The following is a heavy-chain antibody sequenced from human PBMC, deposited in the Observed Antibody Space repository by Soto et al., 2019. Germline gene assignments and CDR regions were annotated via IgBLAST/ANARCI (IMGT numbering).Heavy chain of an antibody. CDR2: ISGSGNYT. Sequence: GGSLRLSCAASGFTFSTYSMNWVRHAPGKGLEWVSSISGSGNYTHYADFLRGRFTISRDNAKTSLYLQMNSLRAEDTAVYYCAREGINNYNEYYFDSWGQGTVVTVSS. CDR3: AREGINNYNEYYFDS. J-gene: IGHJ4*02. V-gene: IGHV3-21*01. D-gene: IGHD4-4*01. CDR1: GFTFSTYS.